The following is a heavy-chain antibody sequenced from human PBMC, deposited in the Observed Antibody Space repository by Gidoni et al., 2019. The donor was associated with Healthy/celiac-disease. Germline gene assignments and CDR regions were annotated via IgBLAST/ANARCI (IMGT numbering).Heavy chain of an antibody. CDR3: ARDFRGITIFGVVINPIDY. Sequence: QVKLVESGGGLVKPGGSLRLSCGASGSTSSDYYMSWIRQAPGKGLEWVSYISSSGSTIYYADSVKGRFTISRDNAKNSLYLQMNSLRAEDTAVYYCARDFRGITIFGVVINPIDYWGQGTLVTVSS. CDR1: GSTSSDYY. D-gene: IGHD3-3*01. J-gene: IGHJ4*02. V-gene: IGHV3-11*01. CDR2: ISSSGSTI.